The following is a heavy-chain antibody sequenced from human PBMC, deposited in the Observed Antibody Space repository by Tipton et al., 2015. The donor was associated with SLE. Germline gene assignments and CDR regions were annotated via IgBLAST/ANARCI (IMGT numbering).Heavy chain of an antibody. J-gene: IGHJ3*02. CDR1: GGSISSYY. CDR2: INHSGST. D-gene: IGHD5-18*01. Sequence: TLSLTCSVSGGSISSYYWSWIRQPPGKGLEWIGEINHSGSTNYNPSLKSRVTISVDTSKNQFSLKLSSVTAADTAVYYCARLTAMVSSDAFDIWGQGTMVTVSS. CDR3: ARLTAMVSSDAFDI. V-gene: IGHV4-34*01.